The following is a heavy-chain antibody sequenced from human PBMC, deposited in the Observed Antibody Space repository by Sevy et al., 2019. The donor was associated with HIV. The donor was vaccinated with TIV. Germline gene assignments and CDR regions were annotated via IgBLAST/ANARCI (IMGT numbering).Heavy chain of an antibody. CDR2: IKSKTDGGTT. J-gene: IGHJ6*02. V-gene: IGHV3-15*01. CDR1: GFTFSNAW. Sequence: GGSLRLSCAASGFTFSNAWMSWVRQAPGKGLEWVGRIKSKTDGGTTDYAAPVKGRFTISRDDSKNRLYLQMNSLKTEDTAVYYCTTVLMYYDFWSGYQSRYGMDVWGQGTTVTVSS. D-gene: IGHD3-3*01. CDR3: TTVLMYYDFWSGYQSRYGMDV.